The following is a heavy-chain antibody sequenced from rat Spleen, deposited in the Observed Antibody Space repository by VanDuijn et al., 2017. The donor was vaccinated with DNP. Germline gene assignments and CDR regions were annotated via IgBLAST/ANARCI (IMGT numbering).Heavy chain of an antibody. V-gene: IGHV5-27*01. J-gene: IGHJ2*01. Sequence: EVQLVESGGGLVRPGRSLKLSCAASGFTFSNYDMAWVRQAPTKGLEWVASISTSGGSTYYRDSVKGRFTVSRDNAKSTLYLQMDSLRSEDTATYYCTTVRDWGQGVMVTVSS. CDR1: GFTFSNYD. CDR3: TTVRD. CDR2: ISTSGGST.